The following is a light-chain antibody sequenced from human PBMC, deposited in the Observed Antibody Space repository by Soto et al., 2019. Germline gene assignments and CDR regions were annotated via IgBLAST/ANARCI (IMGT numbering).Light chain of an antibody. Sequence: QYVVTQPASVYGSPGQSVTISCSGSDIGNYNLVSWYQHLPGRAPKLLIFEVTMRPSGISDRFSGSKSASTASLTISGLQAEDEGDYYCASYAGSRTYVFGSGTKVTVL. CDR3: ASYAGSRTYV. CDR2: EVT. J-gene: IGLJ1*01. V-gene: IGLV2-23*02. CDR1: SDIGNYNL.